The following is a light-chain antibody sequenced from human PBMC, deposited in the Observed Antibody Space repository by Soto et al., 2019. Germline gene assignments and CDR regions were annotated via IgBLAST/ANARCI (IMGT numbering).Light chain of an antibody. Sequence: IQLTQSPSSLSASVGDRVTITCRASQGISSYLAWYQQKPGKAPKLLIYDASTLQSGVPSRFSGSGFGTEFTLTISSLQPDDFATYYCQQYKSYYPITVGQGTRLEIK. CDR3: QQYKSYYPIT. CDR1: QGISSY. V-gene: IGKV1-9*01. J-gene: IGKJ5*01. CDR2: DAS.